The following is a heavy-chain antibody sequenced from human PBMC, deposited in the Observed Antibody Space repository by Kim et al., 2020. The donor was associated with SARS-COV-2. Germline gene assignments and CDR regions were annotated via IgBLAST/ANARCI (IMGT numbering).Heavy chain of an antibody. CDR3: ARGLVVITYYFDY. Sequence: YVDSVKGRFNISRDNAKNSLYLQMNSLGAEDTAVYYCARGLVVITYYFDYWGQGTLVTVSS. D-gene: IGHD3-22*01. V-gene: IGHV3-7*03. J-gene: IGHJ4*02.